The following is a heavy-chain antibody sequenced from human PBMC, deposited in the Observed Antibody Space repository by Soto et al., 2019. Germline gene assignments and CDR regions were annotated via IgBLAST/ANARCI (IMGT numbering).Heavy chain of an antibody. CDR2: IYYSGNT. J-gene: IGHJ4*02. Sequence: TSETLSLTCTVSGGSTSSDNYWSWIRQPPGKGLEWIGHIYYSGNTDYNPSLKSLLAISIDTSKNQFSLKLSSVTAADTAVYFCAREGGESSDGLYYFDSWGQGSLVTVSS. CDR3: AREGGESSDGLYYFDS. V-gene: IGHV4-30-4*01. CDR1: GGSTSSDNY. D-gene: IGHD3-16*01.